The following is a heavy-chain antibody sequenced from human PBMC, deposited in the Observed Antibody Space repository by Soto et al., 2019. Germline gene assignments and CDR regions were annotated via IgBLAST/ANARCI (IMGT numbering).Heavy chain of an antibody. V-gene: IGHV3-21*01. CDR1: GFMFSSYS. J-gene: IGHJ4*02. Sequence: EVQLVESGGGLVKPGGSLRLSCAASGFMFSSYSMNWVRQAPGKGLEWVSSISTTSTYIDYADSVKGRFSISRDNAKSSLFLQVNSLRAEDTAVYYGARVGSHGAVKLDGPLDYGGPGTLVIVSS. CDR3: ARVGSHGAVKLDGPLDY. D-gene: IGHD4-17*01. CDR2: ISTTSTYI.